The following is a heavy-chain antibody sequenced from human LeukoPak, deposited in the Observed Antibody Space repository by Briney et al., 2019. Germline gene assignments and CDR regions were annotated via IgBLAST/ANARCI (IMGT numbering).Heavy chain of an antibody. CDR3: ARAIGDPNYYYSGMDV. V-gene: IGHV3-66*01. D-gene: IGHD3-10*01. J-gene: IGHJ6*02. CDR2: IYSGGST. CDR1: GFTVSSNY. Sequence: GGSLRLSCAASGFTVSSNYMSWGRQAPGKGLEWVSVIYSGGSTYYADSVKGRFTISRDNSKNTLYLQMNSLRAEDTAVYYCARAIGDPNYYYSGMDVWGQGTTVTVSS.